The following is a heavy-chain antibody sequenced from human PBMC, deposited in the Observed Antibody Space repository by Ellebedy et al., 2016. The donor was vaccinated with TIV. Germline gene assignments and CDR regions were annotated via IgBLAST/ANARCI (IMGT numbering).Heavy chain of an antibody. CDR3: ARGILSAGDY. Sequence: ASVKVSCKASGFAFSDYSIHWVRQAPGQGLEWMGWVNAGTGNTKYSQNFQGRVTITWDTSATTAYMELSSLRSEDTAIYYCARGILSAGDYWGQGTQVTVSS. CDR1: GFAFSDYS. V-gene: IGHV1-3*01. J-gene: IGHJ4*02. D-gene: IGHD3-10*01. CDR2: VNAGTGNT.